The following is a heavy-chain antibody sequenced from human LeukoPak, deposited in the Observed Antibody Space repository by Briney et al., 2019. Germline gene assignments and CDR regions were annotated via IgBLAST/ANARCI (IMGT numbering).Heavy chain of an antibody. CDR2: INPNSGGT. D-gene: IGHD6-6*01. CDR1: GYTFTDYY. V-gene: IGHV1-2*02. J-gene: IGHJ4*02. CDR3: ARESVPAVAARRGLNY. Sequence: GASVKVSCKASGYTFTDYYMHWVRQAPGQGPEWMGWINPNSGGTNYAQKFQGRVTMTRDTSISTVYMEMSRLRSDDTAVYYCARESVPAVAARRGLNYWGQGTLVAVSS.